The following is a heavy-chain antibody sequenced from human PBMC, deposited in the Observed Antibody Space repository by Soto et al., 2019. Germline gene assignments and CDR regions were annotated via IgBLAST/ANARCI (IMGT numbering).Heavy chain of an antibody. Sequence: DVQLVESGGGLVQPGESLRLSCSASGFTFSSYDMHWVRQVTGKGLEWVSAISIAGETFYADSLKGRFTISRDNAKNSLYLQMNSLRAEDTAVYYCARERDSYSAAWQEFNYWGQGTLVTVSS. V-gene: IGHV3-13*01. J-gene: IGHJ4*02. CDR3: ARERDSYSAAWQEFNY. CDR2: ISIAGET. CDR1: GFTFSSYD. D-gene: IGHD6-13*01.